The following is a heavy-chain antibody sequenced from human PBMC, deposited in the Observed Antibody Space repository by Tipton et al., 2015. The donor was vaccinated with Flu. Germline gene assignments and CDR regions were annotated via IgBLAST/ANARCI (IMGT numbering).Heavy chain of an antibody. J-gene: IGHJ5*02. CDR2: INHSGST. CDR3: ARGPESIVGATGGWFDP. V-gene: IGHV4-34*01. D-gene: IGHD1-26*01. CDR1: GGSFSGYY. Sequence: TLSPTCAVYGGSFSGYYWSWIRQPPGKGLEWIGEINHSGSTNYNPSLKSRVTISVDTSKNQFSLKLSSVTAADTAVYYCARGPESIVGATGGWFDPWGQGTLVTVSS.